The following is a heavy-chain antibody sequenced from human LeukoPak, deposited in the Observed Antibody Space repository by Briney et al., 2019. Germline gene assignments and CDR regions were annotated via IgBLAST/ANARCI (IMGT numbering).Heavy chain of an antibody. CDR3: ARRLGCFDY. CDR1: GGSFSGYY. V-gene: IGHV4-34*01. CDR2: INHSGST. D-gene: IGHD5-12*01. Sequence: SETLSLTCAVYGGSFSGYYWSWIRQPPGKGLEWIGEINHSGSTNYNPSLKSRVTISVDTSKNQFSLKLSSVTAADTAVYYCARRLGCFDYWGQGTLVTVSS. J-gene: IGHJ4*02.